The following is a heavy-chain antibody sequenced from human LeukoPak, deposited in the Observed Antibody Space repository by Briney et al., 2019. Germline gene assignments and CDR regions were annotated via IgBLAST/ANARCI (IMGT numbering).Heavy chain of an antibody. J-gene: IGHJ5*02. V-gene: IGHV3-21*01. CDR1: GFTFSSYA. D-gene: IGHD6-13*01. CDR2: ISSSSSYI. CDR3: ARGSSSWYAWFDP. Sequence: GGSLRLSCAASGFTFSSYAMSWVRQAPGKGLEWVSSISSSSSYIYYADSVKGRFTISRDNAKNSLYLQMNSLRAEDTAVHYCARGSSSWYAWFDPWGQGTLVTVSS.